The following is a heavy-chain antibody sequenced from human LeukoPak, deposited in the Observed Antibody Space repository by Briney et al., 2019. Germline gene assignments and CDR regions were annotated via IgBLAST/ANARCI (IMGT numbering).Heavy chain of an antibody. J-gene: IGHJ6*03. V-gene: IGHV3-7*01. CDR3: ARDHAFSYYYYYMDV. CDR1: GFTFSSHW. CDR2: IKKDGSEK. Sequence: GGSLRLSCAASGFTFSSHWMSWVRQAPGKGLEWVANIKKDGSEKYYVDSVKGRFTISRDNAKNSLYLQMNSLRAEDTAVYYCARDHAFSYYYYYMDVWAKGQWSPSL. D-gene: IGHD3-3*01.